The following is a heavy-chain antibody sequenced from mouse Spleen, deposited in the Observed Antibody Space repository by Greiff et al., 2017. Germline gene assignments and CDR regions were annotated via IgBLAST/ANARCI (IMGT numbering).Heavy chain of an antibody. CDR2: IDPENGDT. V-gene: IGHV14-4*01. Sequence: VQLQQSGAELVRPGASVKLSCTASGFNITDDYMHWVKQRPEQGLEWIGWIDPENGDTEYASKFQGKATITADTSSNTAYLQLSSLTSEDTAVYYCTRTPIRGYFDVWGAGTTVTVSS. CDR3: TRTPIRGYFDV. J-gene: IGHJ1*01. D-gene: IGHD2-4*01. CDR1: GFNITDDY.